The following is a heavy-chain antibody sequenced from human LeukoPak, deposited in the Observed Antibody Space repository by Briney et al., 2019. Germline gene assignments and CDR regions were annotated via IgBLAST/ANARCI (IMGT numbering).Heavy chain of an antibody. J-gene: IGHJ4*02. Sequence: SETLSLTCTVSGGSISSSSYYWGWIRQPPGKGLEWIGSIYYSGSTCYNPSLKSRVTISVDTSKNQFSLKLSSVTAADTAVYYCARRDSGWYYFDYWGQGTLVTVSS. CDR1: GGSISSSSYY. CDR3: ARRDSGWYYFDY. CDR2: IYYSGST. V-gene: IGHV4-39*01. D-gene: IGHD6-19*01.